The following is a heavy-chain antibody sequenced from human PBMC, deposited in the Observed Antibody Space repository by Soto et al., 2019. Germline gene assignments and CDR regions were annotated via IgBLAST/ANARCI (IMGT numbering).Heavy chain of an antibody. J-gene: IGHJ3*02. CDR1: GGSISSGGYY. V-gene: IGHV4-31*03. CDR2: IYYSGST. D-gene: IGHD3-3*01. CDR3: ARVEAIFGVVISAFDI. Sequence: QVQLQESGPGLVKPSQTLSLTCTVSGGSISSGGYYWSWIRQHPGKGLEWIGYIYYSGSTYYNPSLKSRVTISVDTSKNQFSLKLSSVTAADTAVYYCARVEAIFGVVISAFDIWGQGTMVTVSS.